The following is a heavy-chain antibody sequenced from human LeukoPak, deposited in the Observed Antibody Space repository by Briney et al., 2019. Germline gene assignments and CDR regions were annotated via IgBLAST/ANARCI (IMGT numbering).Heavy chain of an antibody. V-gene: IGHV4-59*01. J-gene: IGHJ4*02. CDR1: GGSFSGYY. CDR3: ASSRYGGYQPFDY. D-gene: IGHD5-12*01. Sequence: SETLSLTCAVYGGSFSGYYWSWIRQPPGKGLEWIGYIYYSGSTNYNPSLKSRVTISVDTSKNQFSLKLSSVTAADTAVYYCASSRYGGYQPFDYWGQGTLVTVSS. CDR2: IYYSGST.